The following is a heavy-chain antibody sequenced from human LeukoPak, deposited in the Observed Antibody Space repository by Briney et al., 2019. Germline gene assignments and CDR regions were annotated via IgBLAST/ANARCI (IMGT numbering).Heavy chain of an antibody. CDR3: ASYYYDSSGYPDAFDI. Sequence: SETLSLTCTVSGGSISSSSYYWSWIRQPPGMGLEWIGYIYYSGSTNYNPSLKSRVTISVDTSKNQFSLKLSSVTAADTAVYYCASYYYDSSGYPDAFDIWGQGTMVTVSS. V-gene: IGHV4-61*05. D-gene: IGHD3-22*01. CDR1: GGSISSSSYY. CDR2: IYYSGST. J-gene: IGHJ3*02.